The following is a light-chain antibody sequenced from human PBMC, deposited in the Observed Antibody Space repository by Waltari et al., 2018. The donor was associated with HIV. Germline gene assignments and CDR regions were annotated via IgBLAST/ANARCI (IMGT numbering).Light chain of an antibody. CDR3: RSYAGSSSLWM. V-gene: IGLV2-23*02. CDR1: SSGIGSYNL. CDR2: EVT. Sequence: QSALTQPASVSGSPGQSITISCTGTSSGIGSYNLVSWYQHHPGKAPKLLIYEVTKRPSGVSSRFSGSKSGNTASLTISGLQAEDEGDYYCRSYAGSSSLWMFGGGTKLTVL. J-gene: IGLJ3*02.